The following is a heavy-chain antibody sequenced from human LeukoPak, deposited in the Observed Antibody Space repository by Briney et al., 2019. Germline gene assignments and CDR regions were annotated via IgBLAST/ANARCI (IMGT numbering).Heavy chain of an antibody. V-gene: IGHV3-48*03. D-gene: IGHD6-13*01. CDR1: GFTFSSYE. J-gene: IGHJ6*03. CDR2: ISSSGSTI. Sequence: GGSLRLSCAASGFTFSSYEMNWVRQAPGKGLEWVSYISSSGSTIYYADSVRGRFTISRDNAKNSLYLQMNSLRSDDTAVYYCARDQPEAAGTGYYYYYYMDVWGKGTTVTVSS. CDR3: ARDQPEAAGTGYYYYYYMDV.